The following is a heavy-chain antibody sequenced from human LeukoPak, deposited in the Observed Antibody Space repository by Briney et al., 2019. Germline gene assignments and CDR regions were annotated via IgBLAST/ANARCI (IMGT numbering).Heavy chain of an antibody. Sequence: TSGTLSLTCAVSGGSISSSNWWSWVRQPPGKGLEWIGEIYHSGSTNYNPSLKSRVTIPVDKSKNQFSLKLSSVTAADTAVYYCARDPYDTTFHDAFDIWGQGTKVTVSS. V-gene: IGHV4-4*02. J-gene: IGHJ3*02. CDR2: IYHSGST. CDR3: ARDPYDTTFHDAFDI. CDR1: GGSISSSNW. D-gene: IGHD3-9*01.